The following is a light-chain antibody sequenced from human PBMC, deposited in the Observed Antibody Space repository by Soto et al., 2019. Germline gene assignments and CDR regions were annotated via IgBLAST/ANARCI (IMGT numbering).Light chain of an antibody. CDR1: QNIINY. Sequence: DIQMTQSPSTLSASVGDRVTITCRASQNIINYLAWYQQKPGKAPKLLIYTASSLETGVPSRFSGSRSGTEFTLTVSSLQPDDFGTYYCQQYNSYPWTFGQGPKVEIK. CDR2: TAS. J-gene: IGKJ1*01. V-gene: IGKV1-5*03. CDR3: QQYNSYPWT.